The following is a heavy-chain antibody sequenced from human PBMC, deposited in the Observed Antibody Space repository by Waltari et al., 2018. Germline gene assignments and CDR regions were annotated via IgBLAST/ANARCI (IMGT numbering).Heavy chain of an antibody. CDR1: GGTFSSYT. V-gene: IGHV1-69*01. Sequence: QVQLVQSGAEVKKPGSSVKVSCKTSGGTFSSYTISWVRQAPGQGLEWMGGIIPIFNTANYAQKFQGRLTITADESTSTAYMELSSLRSEDAAVYYCARDQDYYDSSGYYNWFDPWGQGTLVTVSS. D-gene: IGHD3-22*01. J-gene: IGHJ5*02. CDR2: IIPIFNTA. CDR3: ARDQDYYDSSGYYNWFDP.